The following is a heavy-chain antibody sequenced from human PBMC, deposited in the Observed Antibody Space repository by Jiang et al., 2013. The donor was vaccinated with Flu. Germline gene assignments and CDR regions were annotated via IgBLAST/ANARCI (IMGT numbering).Heavy chain of an antibody. CDR3: AREGGGFDC. CDR1: SVSSNSAS. V-gene: IGHV6-1*01. Sequence: SVSSNSASWNWIRQSHREALSAGRTYYRSKWYNDYAVSVKSRITINPDTPKNQFSLQLNSVTPEDTAVYYCAREGGGFDCWGQGTLVSVSS. J-gene: IGHJ4*02. CDR2: TYYRSKWYN. D-gene: IGHD2-15*01.